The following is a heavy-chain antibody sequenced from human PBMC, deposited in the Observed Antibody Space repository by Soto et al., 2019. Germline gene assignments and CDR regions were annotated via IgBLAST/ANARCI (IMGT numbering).Heavy chain of an antibody. J-gene: IGHJ4*02. V-gene: IGHV3-11*01. CDR3: ASHYDMWSGYLSPVDY. CDR2: IDTSGTKI. D-gene: IGHD3-3*01. Sequence: PGGSLRLSCAASGYTFSDYYMSWIRQAPGKGLVWISYIDTSGTKIYYADSVKGRFTITRDNAKNSLYLEMNSLRDEDTAVYYCASHYDMWSGYLSPVDYWGQGTLVTVSS. CDR1: GYTFSDYY.